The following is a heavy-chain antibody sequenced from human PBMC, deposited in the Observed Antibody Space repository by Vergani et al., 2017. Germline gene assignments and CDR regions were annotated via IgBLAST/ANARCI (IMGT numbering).Heavy chain of an antibody. V-gene: IGHV5-51*03. CDR1: GYSITNYW. Sequence: EVQLVQSGAEVKKPGESLKISCQGSGYSITNYWIAWVRQRPGKGLEWMGIIYAGDSDVRYSPSFQGQVTMSVDKSLSTAYLQWSSLKASDTATYYCAKTHEFSSVSSSYNWFDPWGQGTQVTVSS. J-gene: IGHJ5*02. CDR2: IYAGDSDV. CDR3: AKTHEFSSVSSSYNWFDP. D-gene: IGHD3-3*01.